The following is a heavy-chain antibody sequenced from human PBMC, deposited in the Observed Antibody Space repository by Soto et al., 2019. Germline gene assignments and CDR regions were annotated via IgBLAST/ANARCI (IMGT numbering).Heavy chain of an antibody. Sequence: SGPTLVNPTQTLTLTCTFSGFSLSTSGMCMSWIRQPPGKALEWLALIDWDDDKYYSTSLKTRLTISKDTSKNQVVLTMTNMDPVDTATYYCARSRGYYDSSGYYDYWGQGTLVTVSS. D-gene: IGHD3-22*01. CDR2: IDWDDDK. V-gene: IGHV2-70*01. J-gene: IGHJ4*02. CDR3: ARSRGYYDSSGYYDY. CDR1: GFSLSTSGMC.